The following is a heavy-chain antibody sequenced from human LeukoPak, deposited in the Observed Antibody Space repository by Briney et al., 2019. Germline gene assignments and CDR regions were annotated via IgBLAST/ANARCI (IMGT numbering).Heavy chain of an antibody. CDR3: AGSYGDYVTFYYYYGMDV. V-gene: IGHV1-18*01. J-gene: IGHJ6*02. D-gene: IGHD4-17*01. CDR2: ISAYNGNT. CDR1: GYTFNTYG. Sequence: GASVKVSCKPSGYTFNTYGITWVRQAPGQGLEWMGWISAYNGNTNYAQKLQGRVTMTTDTSTSTAYMELRSLRSDDTAVYYCAGSYGDYVTFYYYYGMDVWGQGTTVTVSS.